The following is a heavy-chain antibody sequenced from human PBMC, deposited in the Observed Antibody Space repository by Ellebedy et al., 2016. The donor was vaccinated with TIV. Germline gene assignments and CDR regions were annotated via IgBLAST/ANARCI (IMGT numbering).Heavy chain of an antibody. CDR3: ARRESNYDFWSGYSYWFDP. Sequence: GESLKISCKGSGYSFTSHWIAWVRQMPGKGLEWMGSIYPGDSDTRYSPSLQGQVTIPADKSISTAYLQWSSLKASDTAMYYCARRESNYDFWSGYSYWFDPWGQGTLVTVSA. J-gene: IGHJ5*02. CDR2: IYPGDSDT. V-gene: IGHV5-51*01. CDR1: GYSFTSHW. D-gene: IGHD3-3*01.